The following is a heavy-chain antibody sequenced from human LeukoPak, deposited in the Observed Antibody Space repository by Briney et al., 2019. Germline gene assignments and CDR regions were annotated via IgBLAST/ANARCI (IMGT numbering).Heavy chain of an antibody. J-gene: IGHJ3*02. D-gene: IGHD2-2*01. Sequence: GGSLRLSCAASRFTFSSYGMHWVRQAPGKGLEWVAFIRYDGSNKYYADSVKGRFTISRDNSKNTLYLQMNSLRAEDTAVYYCAKDQHPVVPASSAFDIWGQGTMVTVSS. CDR2: IRYDGSNK. V-gene: IGHV3-30*02. CDR1: RFTFSSYG. CDR3: AKDQHPVVPASSAFDI.